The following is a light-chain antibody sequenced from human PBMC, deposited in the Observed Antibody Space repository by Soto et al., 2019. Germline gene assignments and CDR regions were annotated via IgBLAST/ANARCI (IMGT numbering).Light chain of an antibody. V-gene: IGLV2-23*02. J-gene: IGLJ2*01. Sequence: QSVLTQPASVSGSPGQSITISCTGTRSDVGSHNLVSWYQQDPGKAPKLMIYDVSKRPSGVSNRFSGSKSGNTASLTISGLQAEDEADYYCCSYAGSSTGVFGGGT. CDR3: CSYAGSSTGV. CDR2: DVS. CDR1: RSDVGSHNL.